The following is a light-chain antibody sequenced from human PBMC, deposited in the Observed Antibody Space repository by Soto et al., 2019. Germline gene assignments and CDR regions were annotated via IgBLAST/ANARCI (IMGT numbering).Light chain of an antibody. Sequence: QSVLTQPPSASGTPGQRVTISCSGSSSNIGSNYVYWYQQLPAAAPKLLIYRNNQRPSGVPDRFSGSKSGTSASLAISGLRSEDEADYYCAAWDDSLSGSYVFGTGTKLTVL. CDR3: AAWDDSLSGSYV. CDR1: SSNIGSNY. CDR2: RNN. V-gene: IGLV1-47*01. J-gene: IGLJ1*01.